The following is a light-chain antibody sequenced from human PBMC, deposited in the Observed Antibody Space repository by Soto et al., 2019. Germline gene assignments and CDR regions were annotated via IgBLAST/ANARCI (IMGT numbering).Light chain of an antibody. CDR1: STDIGAYNY. V-gene: IGLV2-14*01. CDR2: DVS. J-gene: IGLJ2*01. CDR3: SSYTSTNTLIV. Sequence: QSVLAQPASVSGSPGQSITISCTGTSTDIGAYNYVSWYQQHPGKAPKVMISDVSNRPSGVSNRFSGSKSGNTASLTISGLQAEDEADYYCSSYTSTNTLIVFGGGTKLTVL.